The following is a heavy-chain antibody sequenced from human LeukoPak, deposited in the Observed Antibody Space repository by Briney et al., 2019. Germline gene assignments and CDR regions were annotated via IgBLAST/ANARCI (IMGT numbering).Heavy chain of an antibody. Sequence: GGSLRLSCAASGFTVSSNYMSWVRQAPGKGLEWVSVIYSGGSTYYADSVKGRFTFSRDNSKNTLYLQMNSLRAEDTAVYYCARDLRYCSSTSCYNWFDPWGQGTLVTVSS. D-gene: IGHD2-2*01. CDR3: ARDLRYCSSTSCYNWFDP. J-gene: IGHJ5*02. CDR2: IYSGGST. V-gene: IGHV3-66*02. CDR1: GFTVSSNY.